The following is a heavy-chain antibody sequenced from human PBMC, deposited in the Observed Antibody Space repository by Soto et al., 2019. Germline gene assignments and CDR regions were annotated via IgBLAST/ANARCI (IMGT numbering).Heavy chain of an antibody. D-gene: IGHD2-21*02. CDR3: ARGGLAYCGGDCYQHFDY. CDR1: GGTFSSYT. J-gene: IGHJ4*02. V-gene: IGHV1-69*02. Sequence: QVQLVQSGAEVKKPGSSVKVSCKASGGTFSSYTISWVRQAPGQGLEWMGRIIPILGIANYAQKFQGRVTITADKSTSTAYMGLSSLRSEDTAVYYCARGGLAYCGGDCYQHFDYWGQGTLVTVSS. CDR2: IIPILGIA.